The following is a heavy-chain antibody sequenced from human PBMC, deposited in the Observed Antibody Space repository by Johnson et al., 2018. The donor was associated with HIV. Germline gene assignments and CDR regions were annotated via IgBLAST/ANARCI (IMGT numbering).Heavy chain of an antibody. CDR1: GFTFDDNA. CDR2: ISWNSGSI. J-gene: IGHJ3*02. V-gene: IGHV3-9*01. CDR3: AKGLGPRQQLDEDDAFDI. Sequence: VQLVESGGGLVQPGRSLRLSCAASGFTFDDNAMHWVQQAPGNGLEWVSGISWNSGSIGYADSVKGRFTISRDNAKNSLYLQMNSLRAEDTALYYCAKGLGPRQQLDEDDAFDIWGQGTMVTVSS. D-gene: IGHD6-13*01.